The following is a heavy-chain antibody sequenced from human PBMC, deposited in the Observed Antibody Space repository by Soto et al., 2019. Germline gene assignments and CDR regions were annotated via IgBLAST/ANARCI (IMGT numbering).Heavy chain of an antibody. V-gene: IGHV4-39*01. CDR2: IYYRGST. Sequence: QLHLRESGPGLVKPSETLSLTCTVSGGSITSSSYYWGWIRQPPGKGLEWIGSIYYRGSTYYNPPLSSRFTISIDTSQTQCSLNLSSVTAADTAVYYCATQDVGGPDVYTCAPWGQGTRVTVSS. CDR3: ATQDVGGPDVYTCAP. J-gene: IGHJ5*02. D-gene: IGHD1-26*01. CDR1: GGSITSSSYY.